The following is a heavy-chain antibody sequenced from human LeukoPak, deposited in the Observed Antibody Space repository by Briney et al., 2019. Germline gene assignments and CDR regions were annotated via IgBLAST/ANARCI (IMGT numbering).Heavy chain of an antibody. CDR3: AKPQEADLWVPDY. CDR2: IRYDGDNK. V-gene: IGHV3-30*02. J-gene: IGHJ4*02. D-gene: IGHD3-3*01. Sequence: GGSLRLSCAASAFTFSSYGMHWVRQAPGKGLEWVAFIRYDGDNKYYADSVEGRFTISRDNSKNTLYLEMNSLIPEDTALYYCAKPQEADLWVPDYWGQGTLVTVSS. CDR1: AFTFSSYG.